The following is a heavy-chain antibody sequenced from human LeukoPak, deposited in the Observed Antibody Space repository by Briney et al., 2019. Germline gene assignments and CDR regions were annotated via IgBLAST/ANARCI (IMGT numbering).Heavy chain of an antibody. CDR1: GGSISSGGYY. Sequence: SETLSLTCTVSGGSISSGGYYWSWIRQHPGKGLEWIGYIYYSGSTYYNPSLKSRVTISVDTSKNQFSLKLSSVTAADTAVYYCASPPRDGYNHWGQGTLVTVSS. D-gene: IGHD5-24*01. CDR2: IYYSGST. V-gene: IGHV4-31*03. CDR3: ASPPRDGYNH. J-gene: IGHJ4*02.